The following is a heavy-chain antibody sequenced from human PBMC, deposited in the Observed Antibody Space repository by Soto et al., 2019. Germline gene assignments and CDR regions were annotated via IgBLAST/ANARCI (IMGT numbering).Heavy chain of an antibody. V-gene: IGHV5-51*01. CDR2: IYPGDSDT. CDR3: ARQAAAGKYYYGMDV. D-gene: IGHD6-13*01. J-gene: IGHJ6*02. CDR1: GYSFTTYW. Sequence: PGESLKISCKGSGYSFTTYWIGWVRQMPGKGLECMGIIYPGDSDTRYGPSFQGQVTISADKSISTAYLQWRSLKASDTAMYYCARQAAAGKYYYGMDVWGQGTTVTVSS.